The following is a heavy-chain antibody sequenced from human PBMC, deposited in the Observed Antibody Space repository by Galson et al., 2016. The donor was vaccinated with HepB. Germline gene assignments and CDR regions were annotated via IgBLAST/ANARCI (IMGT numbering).Heavy chain of an antibody. Sequence: SLRLSCAASGFTFSSYWMTWVRQAPGKGLEWVANTNKDANKKYYVDSVEGRFTISRDNAKNSLYLQMNRLRIEDTAVYYCSPLPTGQQPYYFDYWGQGTLVTVSS. CDR3: SPLPTGQQPYYFDY. CDR2: TNKDANKK. J-gene: IGHJ4*02. CDR1: GFTFSSYW. V-gene: IGHV3-7*03. D-gene: IGHD6-13*01.